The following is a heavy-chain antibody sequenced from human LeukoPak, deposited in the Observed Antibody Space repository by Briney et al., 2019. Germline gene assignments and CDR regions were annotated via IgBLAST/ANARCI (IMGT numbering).Heavy chain of an antibody. CDR3: ARDRGRRGNWFDP. Sequence: ASVKVSCKASGYTFTGYYMHWVRQAPGQGLEWMGWINPNSGGTNYAQKFQGRVTMTRDTSISTAYMELRRLRSDGTAVYYCARDRGRRGNWFDPWGQGTLVTVSS. CDR1: GYTFTGYY. CDR2: INPNSGGT. J-gene: IGHJ5*02. D-gene: IGHD1-26*01. V-gene: IGHV1-2*02.